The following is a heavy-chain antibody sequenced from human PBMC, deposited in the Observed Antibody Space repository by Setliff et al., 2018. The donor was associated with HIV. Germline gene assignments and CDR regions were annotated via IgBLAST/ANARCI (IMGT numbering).Heavy chain of an antibody. CDR1: GDSISSGSYY. D-gene: IGHD3-16*01. Sequence: SETLSLTCSVSGDSISSGSYYWSWIRLPAGKRLEWIGQIHTTGSTNYNPSLKSRGTISMDTSKNQFSLNLNSVTATDTAVYYCAKRTFGSGRLDPWGQGTLVTVSS. J-gene: IGHJ5*02. CDR2: IHTTGST. V-gene: IGHV4-61*09. CDR3: AKRTFGSGRLDP.